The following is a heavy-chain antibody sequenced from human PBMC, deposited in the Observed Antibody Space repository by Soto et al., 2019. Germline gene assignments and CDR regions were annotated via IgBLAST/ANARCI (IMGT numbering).Heavy chain of an antibody. CDR3: ARGGVLLWFGERGWFDP. J-gene: IGHJ5*02. V-gene: IGHV4-34*01. Sequence: QVQLQQWGAGLLKPSETLSLTCAVYVGSFSGYYWSWIRQPPGKGLEWIGEINHSGSTNYNPSLKSRVTISVDTSKNQFSLKLSSVTAADTAVYYCARGGVLLWFGERGWFDPWGQGTLVTVSS. D-gene: IGHD3-10*01. CDR2: INHSGST. CDR1: VGSFSGYY.